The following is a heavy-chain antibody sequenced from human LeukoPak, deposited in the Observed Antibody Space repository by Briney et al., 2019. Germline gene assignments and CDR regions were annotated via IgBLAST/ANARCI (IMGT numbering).Heavy chain of an antibody. CDR1: GYNFTNYW. CDR3: ARHLSMSPFGAFDI. CDR2: IYPGDSDT. J-gene: IGHJ3*02. D-gene: IGHD3-16*01. Sequence: GESLKISCKGSGYNFTNYWIGWVRQMPGKGLEWMGIIYPGDSDTTYSPSFQGQVTISADKSISTAYLQWSSLKASDTAMYYCARHLSMSPFGAFDIWGQGTMVTVSS. V-gene: IGHV5-51*01.